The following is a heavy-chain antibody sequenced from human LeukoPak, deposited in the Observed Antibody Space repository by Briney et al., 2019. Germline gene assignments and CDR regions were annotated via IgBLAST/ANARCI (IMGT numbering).Heavy chain of an antibody. J-gene: IGHJ4*02. CDR2: SSAYNGNT. D-gene: IGHD3-9*01. CDR3: ARGGDGDILTGLVFYY. V-gene: IGHV1-18*01. CDR1: LGTFISYA. Sequence: GASVKVSFKSSLGTFISYASSWVRQAPGQGREWMGWSSAYNGNTNYEQKLQGRVTMTTDTSTSTAYMELRSLRSDDTAVYYCARGGDGDILTGLVFYYWGQGTLVTVSS.